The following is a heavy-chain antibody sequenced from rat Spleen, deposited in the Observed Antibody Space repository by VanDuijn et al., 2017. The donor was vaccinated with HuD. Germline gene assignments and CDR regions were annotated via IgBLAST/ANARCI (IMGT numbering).Heavy chain of an antibody. CDR1: GFSLTSNG. J-gene: IGHJ4*01. CDR2: ISIGGVT. Sequence: QVQLKESGPGLVQPSQTLSLTCTVSGFSLTSNGVSWVRQPPGKGLECIAAISIGGVTYYNSALKSRLSISRDTSKSQVFLRMNSLQTEDTATYYCARAASLRYVMDAWGQGASVTVSS. D-gene: IGHD1-11*01. CDR3: ARAASLRYVMDA. V-gene: IGHV2S12*01.